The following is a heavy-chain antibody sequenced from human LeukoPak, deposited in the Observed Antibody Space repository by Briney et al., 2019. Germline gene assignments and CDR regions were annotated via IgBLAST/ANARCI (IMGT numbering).Heavy chain of an antibody. J-gene: IGHJ4*02. D-gene: IGHD3-10*01. CDR3: AREVRITMVRGGPNDY. CDR1: GYTFSSYE. CDR2: ISSSGSNI. Sequence: GGSLRLSCAASGYTFSSYEMNLVRQAPGKGLEWVSYISSSGSNIYYADSVKGRFTISRDNAKNSLYLQMNSLRAEDTAIYYCAREVRITMVRGGPNDYWGQGTLVTVSS. V-gene: IGHV3-48*03.